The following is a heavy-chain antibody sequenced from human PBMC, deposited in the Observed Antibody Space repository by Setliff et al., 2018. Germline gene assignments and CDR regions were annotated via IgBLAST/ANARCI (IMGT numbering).Heavy chain of an antibody. CDR2: FYTSGIT. CDR3: VTAASARSRWYDMGWFDP. D-gene: IGHD3-22*01. J-gene: IGHJ5*02. V-gene: IGHV4-61*09. Sequence: SETLSLTCSVSGASITSGGFYWTWIRQPAGKGLEWIGHFYTSGITSYNPSLKSRVTISVDTSKNQFSLKLSSVTAADTAVYYCVTAASARSRWYDMGWFDPWGQGTPVTVSS. CDR1: GASITSGGFY.